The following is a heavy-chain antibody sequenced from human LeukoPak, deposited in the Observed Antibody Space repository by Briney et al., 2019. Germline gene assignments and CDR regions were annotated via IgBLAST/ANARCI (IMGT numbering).Heavy chain of an antibody. CDR3: ARHRSGWLQSSFDY. Sequence: SETLSLTCSVSGGSISSSSSYWGWIRQPPGKGLEWIGSIYYSGSSFDKPALKSRVTISVDTSKNQFSLKLSSVTAADTAVYYCARHRSGWLQSSFDYWGQGTLVTVSS. CDR1: GGSISSSSSY. J-gene: IGHJ4*02. D-gene: IGHD5-24*01. CDR2: IYYSGSS. V-gene: IGHV4-39*01.